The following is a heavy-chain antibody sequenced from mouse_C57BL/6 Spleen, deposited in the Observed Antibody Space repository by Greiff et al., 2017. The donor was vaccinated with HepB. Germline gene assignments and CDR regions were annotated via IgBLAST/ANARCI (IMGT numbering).Heavy chain of an antibody. Sequence: EVKVVESGEGLVKPGGSLKLSCAASGFTFSSYAMSWVRQTPEKRLEWVAYISSGGDYIYYADTVKDRFTISRDNARNTLYLQMSSLKSEDTAMYYCTRDYYGSRGYFDVWGTGTTVTVSS. CDR2: ISSGGDYI. V-gene: IGHV5-9-1*02. CDR1: GFTFSSYA. D-gene: IGHD1-1*01. CDR3: TRDYYGSRGYFDV. J-gene: IGHJ1*03.